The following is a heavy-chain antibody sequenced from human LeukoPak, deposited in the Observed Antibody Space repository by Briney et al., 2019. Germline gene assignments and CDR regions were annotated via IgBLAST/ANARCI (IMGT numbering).Heavy chain of an antibody. CDR2: ISAYNGNT. Sequence: GASVKVSCKASGYTFTSYGISWVRQAPGQGLEWMGWISAYNGNTNYAQKLQGRVTMTTDTSTSTAYTELRSLRSDDTAVYYCARGAGEYYDFWSGYHGNGYFDYWGQGTLVTVSS. CDR3: ARGAGEYYDFWSGYHGNGYFDY. D-gene: IGHD3-3*01. CDR1: GYTFTSYG. V-gene: IGHV1-18*01. J-gene: IGHJ4*02.